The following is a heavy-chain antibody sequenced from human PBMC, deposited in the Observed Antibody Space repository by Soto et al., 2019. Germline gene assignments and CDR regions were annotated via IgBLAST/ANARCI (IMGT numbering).Heavy chain of an antibody. CDR2: ISAHNGNT. CDR1: GYAFTTYG. V-gene: IGHV1-18*01. CDR3: ARGRYGDY. D-gene: IGHD1-20*01. Sequence: QVHLVQSGAEVKKPGASVKVSCKGSGYAFTTYGITWVRQAPGQGLEWMGWISAHNGNTNYAQKLQGRVTVTRDTTTITAYMELRSLLSDDTAVYYCARGRYGDYWGQRALVTVSP. J-gene: IGHJ4*02.